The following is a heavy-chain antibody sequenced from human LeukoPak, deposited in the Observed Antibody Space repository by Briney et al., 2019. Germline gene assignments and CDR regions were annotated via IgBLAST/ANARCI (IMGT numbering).Heavy chain of an antibody. CDR2: INPSGGST. CDR3: ARGQYYYDSSGYYWFDP. CDR1: GYTFTSYY. Sequence: GASVKVSCKASGYTFTSYYMHWVRQAPGQGLEWMGIINPSGGSTSYAQKFQGRVTMTRDTSTSTVYMELSSLRSEDTAVYYCARGQYYYDSSGYYWFDPWGQGTLVTVS. D-gene: IGHD3-22*01. V-gene: IGHV1-46*01. J-gene: IGHJ5*02.